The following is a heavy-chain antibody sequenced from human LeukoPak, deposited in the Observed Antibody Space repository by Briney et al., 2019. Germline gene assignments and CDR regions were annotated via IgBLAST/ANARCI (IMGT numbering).Heavy chain of an antibody. CDR1: RFTFSSYS. CDR2: ISSSSSYI. D-gene: IGHD6-19*01. Sequence: GGSLRLSCAASRFTFSSYSMNWVRQAPGKGLEWVSSISSSSSYIYYADSVKGRFTISRDNAKNSLYLQMNSLRAEDTAVYYCARDIHSGPGIGYFDYWGQGTLVTVSS. CDR3: ARDIHSGPGIGYFDY. J-gene: IGHJ4*02. V-gene: IGHV3-21*01.